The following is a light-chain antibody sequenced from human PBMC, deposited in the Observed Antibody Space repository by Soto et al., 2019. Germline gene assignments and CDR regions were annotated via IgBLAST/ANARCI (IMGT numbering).Light chain of an antibody. J-gene: IGLJ2*01. Sequence: QSALTQPASVSGSPGQSITISCTGTSSDVGGYNYVSWYQQHPGKAPKLMIYDVNNRPSGVSNRFSGSKSGNTASLTISGLQAVDEADSYCGSYTRIPTMAFGGGTNLTVL. CDR2: DVN. V-gene: IGLV2-14*01. CDR1: SSDVGGYNY. CDR3: GSYTRIPTMA.